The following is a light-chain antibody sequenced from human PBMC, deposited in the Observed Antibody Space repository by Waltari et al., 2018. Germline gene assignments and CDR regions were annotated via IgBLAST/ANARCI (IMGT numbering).Light chain of an antibody. CDR3: SSYTSSISVV. J-gene: IGLJ2*01. CDR2: DVT. Sequence: QSALTQPASVSGSPGQSITISCTGTSSDVGGYNFVSWYQQHPGKAPKLMVYDVTNRPSGVANLFSGSKSGNTASLPISGLQAEDEADYYCSSYTSSISVVFGGGTKLTVL. V-gene: IGLV2-14*03. CDR1: SSDVGGYNF.